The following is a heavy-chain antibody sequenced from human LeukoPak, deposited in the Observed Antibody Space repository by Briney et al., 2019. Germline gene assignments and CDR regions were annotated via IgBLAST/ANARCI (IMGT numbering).Heavy chain of an antibody. D-gene: IGHD3-9*01. J-gene: IGHJ4*02. CDR1: GFAFDDYA. CDR3: TKDKMRTGYFDWAWDY. CDR2: ISWNSGGI. Sequence: GRSLRLSCAASGFAFDDYAMHWVRQAPGKGLEWVSGISWNSGGIGYADSVKGRFTISRDNAKNSLYLQMTSLRAEDTAFYYCTKDKMRTGYFDWAWDYWGQGTLVTVSS. V-gene: IGHV3-9*01.